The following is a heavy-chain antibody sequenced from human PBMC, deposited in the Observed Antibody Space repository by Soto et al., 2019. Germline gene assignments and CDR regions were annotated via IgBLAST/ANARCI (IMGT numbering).Heavy chain of an antibody. CDR2: ITGSGGDT. CDR1: GFTFSNYA. Sequence: LRLSCAASGFTFSNYAMSWVRQAPGKGLQWISAITGSGGDTYHADSVKGRFTISRDNSKNTLFLQMYRLRADDTAVYFCAKGSASGSPYYFEFWGQGALVTVSS. J-gene: IGHJ4*02. D-gene: IGHD6-25*01. CDR3: AKGSASGSPYYFEF. V-gene: IGHV3-23*01.